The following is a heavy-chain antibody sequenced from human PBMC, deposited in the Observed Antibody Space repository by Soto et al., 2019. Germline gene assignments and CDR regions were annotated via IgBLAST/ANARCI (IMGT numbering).Heavy chain of an antibody. D-gene: IGHD3-9*01. Sequence: QVQLVQSGAEVKKPGASVKVSCKASGYTFTSYAMHWVRQAPGQRLEWMGWINAGNGNTKYSQKLQGRVTTTRDTSAIMAYMEMSSLRAEYTPVYDCASDLEAYYYDILTGYYVNYYYYMDVWGKGTTFTVSS. CDR1: GYTFTSYA. CDR3: ASDLEAYYYDILTGYYVNYYYYMDV. CDR2: INAGNGNT. V-gene: IGHV1-3*01. J-gene: IGHJ6*03.